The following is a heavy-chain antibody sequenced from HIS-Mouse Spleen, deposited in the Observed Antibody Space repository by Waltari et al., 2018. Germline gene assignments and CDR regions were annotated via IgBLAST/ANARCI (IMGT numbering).Heavy chain of an antibody. CDR2: ISYDGSNK. CDR3: AKGEGSSSVDY. D-gene: IGHD6-6*01. Sequence: QVQLVESGGGVVQPGRSLRLSCAASGFTFSSYGMHWVRQAPGKGLEVVAVISYDGSNKYYAESVKGPFTISREKSKNTLYLQMNSLRAEDTAVYYWAKGEGSSSVDYWGQGTLVTVSS. CDR1: GFTFSSYG. J-gene: IGHJ4*02. V-gene: IGHV3-30*18.